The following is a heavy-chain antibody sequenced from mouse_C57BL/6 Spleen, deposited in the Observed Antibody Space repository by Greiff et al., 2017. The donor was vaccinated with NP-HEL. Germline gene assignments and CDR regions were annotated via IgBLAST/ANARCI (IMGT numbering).Heavy chain of an antibody. V-gene: IGHV5-17*01. D-gene: IGHD4-1*01. Sequence: EVKLVESGGGLVKPGGSLKLSCAASGFTFSDYGMHWVRQAPEKGLEWVAYISSGSSTIYYADTVKCRFTISRDNAKNTLFLQMTSLRSEDTAMYYCARKNWDGDYYAMDYWGQRTSVTVSS. J-gene: IGHJ4*01. CDR3: ARKNWDGDYYAMDY. CDR2: ISSGSSTI. CDR1: GFTFSDYG.